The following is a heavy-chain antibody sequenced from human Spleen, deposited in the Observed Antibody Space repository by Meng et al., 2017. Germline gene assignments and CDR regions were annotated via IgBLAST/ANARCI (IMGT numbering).Heavy chain of an antibody. Sequence: VQLVPSWAEVKNPGSSWKVSCKPSGYNFPDYYLHWVRRAPGQGLEWMGGIIPIFGTANYAQKFQGRVTITADESTSTAYMELSSLRSEDTAVYYCARDLGLTTVTTGEYYFDYWGQGTLVTVSS. CDR1: GYNFPDYY. CDR2: IIPIFGTA. V-gene: IGHV1-69*01. D-gene: IGHD4-17*01. CDR3: ARDLGLTTVTTGEYYFDY. J-gene: IGHJ4*02.